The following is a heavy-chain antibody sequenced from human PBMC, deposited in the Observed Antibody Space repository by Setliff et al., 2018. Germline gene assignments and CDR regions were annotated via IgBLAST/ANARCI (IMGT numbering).Heavy chain of an antibody. CDR2: VYYSGDT. Sequence: SETLSLTCTVSGGSINKKNYYWDWIRQPPGKGLEWIGRVYYSGDTYYIPSLLSRVTISVDTSKNQFSLKLNSVTAADTGVYYCASCRFQVPYNYWGQGTLVTVSS. CDR3: ASCRFQVPYNY. J-gene: IGHJ4*02. V-gene: IGHV4-39*01. CDR1: GGSINKKNYY. D-gene: IGHD2-2*02.